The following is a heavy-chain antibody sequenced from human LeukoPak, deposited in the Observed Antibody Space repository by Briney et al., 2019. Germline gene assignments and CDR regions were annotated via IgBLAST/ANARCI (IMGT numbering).Heavy chain of an antibody. V-gene: IGHV4-59*01. J-gene: IGHJ6*02. CDR1: GGSISSYY. CDR3: ARSRLSGYTAYYYGVDV. D-gene: IGHD3-3*01. CDR2: IYYSGST. Sequence: PSETLSLTCTVSGGSISSYYWSWIRQPPGKGLEWIGYIYYSGSTNYNPSLKSRVTISVDTSKNQFSLKLSSVTAADTAVYYCARSRLSGYTAYYYGVDVWGQGTTVTVSS.